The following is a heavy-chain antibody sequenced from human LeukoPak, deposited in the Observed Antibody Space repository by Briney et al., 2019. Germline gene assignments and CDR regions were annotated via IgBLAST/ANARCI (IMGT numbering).Heavy chain of an antibody. Sequence: GGSLRLSCAASGFTVSSNYMSWVRQAPGKGLEWVSVIYSDGSTYYADSVKGRFTISRDNSKNTLYLQMNSLRAEDTAVYYCAKSGSYYGWFDPWGQGTLVTVSS. D-gene: IGHD1-26*01. CDR3: AKSGSYYGWFDP. CDR1: GFTVSSNY. V-gene: IGHV3-53*01. CDR2: IYSDGST. J-gene: IGHJ5*02.